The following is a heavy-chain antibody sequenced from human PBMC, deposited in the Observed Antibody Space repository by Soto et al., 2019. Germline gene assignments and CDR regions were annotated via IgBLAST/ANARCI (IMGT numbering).Heavy chain of an antibody. V-gene: IGHV1-69*12. J-gene: IGHJ3*02. CDR1: GGTFSSYA. Sequence: QVQLVQSGAEVKKPGSSVKVSCKASGGTFSSYAINWVRQAPGQGLEWMGGIIPIFGTANYAQKFQGRVTITADEATTTADMELSSLRSEDTAVYYCARGGYYYGSGSIIPALTDGAFDIWGQGTMVTVSS. CDR3: ARGGYYYGSGSIIPALTDGAFDI. D-gene: IGHD3-10*01. CDR2: IIPIFGTA.